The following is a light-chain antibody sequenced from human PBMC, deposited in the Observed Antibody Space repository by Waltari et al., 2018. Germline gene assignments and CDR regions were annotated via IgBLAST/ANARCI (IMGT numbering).Light chain of an antibody. Sequence: QSVLTQQPSASGTPGQRVTISCSGSSPNIGSNYVYWYQQLPGPAPKPLIYRNNQRPSGVPDRFSGSKSGTSASLAISGLRSEDEADYYCAAWDDSLSGVVFGGGTKLTVL. CDR2: RNN. J-gene: IGLJ2*01. CDR3: AAWDDSLSGVV. CDR1: SPNIGSNY. V-gene: IGLV1-47*01.